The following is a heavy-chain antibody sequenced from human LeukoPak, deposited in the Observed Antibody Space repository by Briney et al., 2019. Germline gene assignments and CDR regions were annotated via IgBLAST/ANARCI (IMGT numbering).Heavy chain of an antibody. CDR2: IDSRGVT. CDR1: GFVASSTY. J-gene: IGHJ6*02. V-gene: IGHV3-66*01. Sequence: GGSLRLSGVASGFVASSTYMSWGRHTSAKGLHWVSAIDSRGVTYYTDSVKGRFTISRDDVKNTLYLQMNSLRADDTAVYYCARDVSHIWTSYYYGMDVWGQGTAVTVSS. D-gene: IGHD1-20*01. CDR3: ARDVSHIWTSYYYGMDV.